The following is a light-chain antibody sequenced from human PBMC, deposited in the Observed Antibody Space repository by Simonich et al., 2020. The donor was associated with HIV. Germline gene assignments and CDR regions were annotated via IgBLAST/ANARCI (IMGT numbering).Light chain of an antibody. CDR1: QSVSSNY. CDR3: QQRSNWLT. J-gene: IGKJ4*01. V-gene: IGKV3D-20*02. Sequence: ENVLTQSPGTLSLSPGERATLSCRASQSVSSNYLAWYQQKPGQAPRLLIYDASNRATDIPARFSGSGSGTDFTLTISSLEPEDFAFYYCQQRSNWLTFGGGTKVEIK. CDR2: DAS.